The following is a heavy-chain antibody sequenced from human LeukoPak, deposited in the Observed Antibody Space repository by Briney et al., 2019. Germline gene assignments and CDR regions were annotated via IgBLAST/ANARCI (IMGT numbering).Heavy chain of an antibody. V-gene: IGHV1-2*02. CDR3: ARDRGIAHCGGDCYAGAFDI. J-gene: IGHJ3*02. CDR2: INPNSGGT. Sequence: ASVKVSCKASEYTFTGYYIQWVRQAPGQGLEWMGWINPNSGGTNYAQKFQGRVTMTRDTSISTAYMELSRLRSDDTAVYYCARDRGIAHCGGDCYAGAFDIWGQGTMVTVSS. D-gene: IGHD2-21*01. CDR1: EYTFTGYY.